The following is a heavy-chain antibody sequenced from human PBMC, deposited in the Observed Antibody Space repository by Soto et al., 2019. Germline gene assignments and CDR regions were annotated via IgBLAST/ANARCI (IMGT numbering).Heavy chain of an antibody. D-gene: IGHD4-17*01. CDR2: VSWDSRSI. V-gene: IGHV3-9*01. J-gene: IGHJ3*01. CDR3: ARGTAVTTLPVFDP. CDR1: GFIFDDYA. Sequence: EVQLVESGGGLVQPGRSLRLSCAASGFIFDDYAMHWVRQAPGKGLEWVSSVSWDSRSIAYAGSVQGRFTLSRDNAKNSLSLQMNSLTTEDAAFYYCARGTAVTTLPVFDPWGQGTIVTVSS.